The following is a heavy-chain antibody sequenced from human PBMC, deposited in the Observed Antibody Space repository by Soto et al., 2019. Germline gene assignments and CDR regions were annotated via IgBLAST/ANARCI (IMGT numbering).Heavy chain of an antibody. CDR3: ARGGSSGFS. J-gene: IGHJ5*02. Sequence: LSLTCTVSGASISFGSYYWMWIRQHPGKGLEWIGSIYFSGSTYYNPSLKSRVTISVDASENQFSLKLTSVTAADTAVYYCARGGSSGFSWGQGTLVTVSS. D-gene: IGHD3-10*01. CDR1: GASISFGSYY. CDR2: IYFSGST. V-gene: IGHV4-31*03.